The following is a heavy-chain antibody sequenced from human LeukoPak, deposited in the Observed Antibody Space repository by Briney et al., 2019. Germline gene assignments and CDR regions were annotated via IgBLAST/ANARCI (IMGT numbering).Heavy chain of an antibody. Sequence: ASVKVSCKASGYTFTSYGISWVRQATGQGLEWMGWMNPNSGNTGYAQKFQGRVTITRNTSISTAYMELSSLRSEDTAVYYCARLVAVAGLNWFDPWGQGTLVTVSS. CDR1: GYTFTSYG. CDR2: MNPNSGNT. D-gene: IGHD6-19*01. J-gene: IGHJ5*02. V-gene: IGHV1-8*03. CDR3: ARLVAVAGLNWFDP.